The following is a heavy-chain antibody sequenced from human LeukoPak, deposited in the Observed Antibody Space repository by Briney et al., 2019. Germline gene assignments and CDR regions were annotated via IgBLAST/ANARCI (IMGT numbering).Heavy chain of an antibody. CDR1: GFTFSDYY. J-gene: IGHJ6*03. CDR3: AKETSYYYYMDV. Sequence: PGGSLRLSCAASGFTFSDYYMSWIRQAPGKGLEWVSYFGSSGGPIYYADSVKGRFTISRDNAKNSLYLQMNSLRAEDTAVYYCAKETSYYYYMDVWGKGTTVTVSS. V-gene: IGHV3-11*04. CDR2: FGSSGGPI.